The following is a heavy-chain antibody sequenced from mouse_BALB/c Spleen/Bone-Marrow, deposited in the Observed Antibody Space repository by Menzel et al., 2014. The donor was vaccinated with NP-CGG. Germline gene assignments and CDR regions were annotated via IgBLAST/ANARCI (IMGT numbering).Heavy chain of an antibody. D-gene: IGHD2-4*01. Sequence: VKLMESGAELARPGASVKMSCKASGYTFTSYTMHWVKQRPGQGLEWIGYINPSSGYTNYNQKFKDKATLTADKSSSTAYMQLSSLTSEDSAVYYCARFLYDYDGPWFAYWGQGTLVTVSA. J-gene: IGHJ3*01. CDR3: ARFLYDYDGPWFAY. V-gene: IGHV1-4*01. CDR2: INPSSGYT. CDR1: GYTFTSYT.